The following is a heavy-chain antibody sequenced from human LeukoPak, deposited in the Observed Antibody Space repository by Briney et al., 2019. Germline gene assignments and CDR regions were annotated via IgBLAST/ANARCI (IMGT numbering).Heavy chain of an antibody. CDR3: ARDRRLVGPFDI. CDR2: IYYTGSA. Sequence: SETLSLTCTVSGGSISSSRYYWGWVRQPPGKGLAWIGSIYYTGSAYYNPSLKSRVTISVDTSKNQFSLKLSSVTAADTAVYYCARDRRLVGPFDIWGQGTMVTVSS. D-gene: IGHD2-15*01. V-gene: IGHV4-39*07. CDR1: GGSISSSRYY. J-gene: IGHJ3*02.